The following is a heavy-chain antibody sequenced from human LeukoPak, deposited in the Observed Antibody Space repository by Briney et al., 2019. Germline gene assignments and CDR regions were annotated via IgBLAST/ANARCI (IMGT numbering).Heavy chain of an antibody. J-gene: IGHJ4*02. CDR3: ARGRQVLYYFDY. D-gene: IGHD2-15*01. CDR1: GFTFSSYA. Sequence: GSLRLSCAAPGFTFSSYAMSWVRQPPGKGLEWIGEINHSGSTNYNPSLKSRVTISVDTSKNQFSLKLSSVTAADTAVYYCARGRQVLYYFDYWGQGTLVTVSS. CDR2: INHSGST. V-gene: IGHV4-34*01.